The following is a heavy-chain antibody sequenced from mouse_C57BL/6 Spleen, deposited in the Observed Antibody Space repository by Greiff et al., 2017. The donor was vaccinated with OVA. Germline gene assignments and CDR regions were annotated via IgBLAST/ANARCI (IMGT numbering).Heavy chain of an antibody. V-gene: IGHV1-55*01. CDR3: AKDFFPYYYGSGY. Sequence: VQLQQPGAELVKPGASVKMSCKASGYTFTSYWITWVKQRPGQGLEWIGDIYPGSGSTNYNEKFKSKATLTVDTSSSTAYMQLSSLTSEDSAVYYCAKDFFPYYYGSGYWGQGTTLTVSS. J-gene: IGHJ2*01. D-gene: IGHD1-1*01. CDR2: IYPGSGST. CDR1: GYTFTSYW.